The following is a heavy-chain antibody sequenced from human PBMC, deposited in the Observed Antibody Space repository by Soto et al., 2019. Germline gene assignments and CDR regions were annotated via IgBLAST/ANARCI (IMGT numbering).Heavy chain of an antibody. J-gene: IGHJ4*02. Sequence: PGGSLRLSCAASGFTFRSYGMHWVRQAPGKGLEWVAVISNDGNNKYYEDSVKGRFTISRDNSKNTVYLQMNSLRPEDTAVYYCAKEIWEPPNGFGDYWGQGAQVTVS. CDR1: GFTFRSYG. CDR2: ISNDGNNK. CDR3: AKEIWEPPNGFGDY. D-gene: IGHD1-26*01. V-gene: IGHV3-30*18.